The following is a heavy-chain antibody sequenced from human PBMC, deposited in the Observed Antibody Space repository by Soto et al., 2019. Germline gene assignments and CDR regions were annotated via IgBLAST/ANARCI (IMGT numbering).Heavy chain of an antibody. J-gene: IGHJ5*02. Sequence: QVQLVQSGAEVKKPGASVKVSCKASGYTFTSYGISWVRQAPGQGLEWMGWISAYNGNTNYAQKLQGRVTMTTDTSTSTAYMELRSLRSDDAAVYYCARDIGGELLPWRDWFDPWGQGTLVTVSS. D-gene: IGHD1-26*01. CDR1: GYTFTSYG. CDR3: ARDIGGELLPWRDWFDP. CDR2: ISAYNGNT. V-gene: IGHV1-18*01.